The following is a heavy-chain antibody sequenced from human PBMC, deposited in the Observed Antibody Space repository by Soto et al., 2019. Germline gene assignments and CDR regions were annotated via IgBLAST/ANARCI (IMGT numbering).Heavy chain of an antibody. J-gene: IGHJ4*02. D-gene: IGHD3-3*01. CDR3: GSRDAFWNGYIDS. CDR1: GYTFTSYG. V-gene: IGHV1-18*01. CDR2: ISAYNGKT. Sequence: QVQLVQSGAEVKKPGASVKVSCKASGYTFTSYGISWVRQAPGQGLEWMGWISAYNGKTNYAQKLQGRVTMTTDTATATAYMELRSLRSDATAVYYCGSRDAFWNGYIDSWGQGTLVTVSS.